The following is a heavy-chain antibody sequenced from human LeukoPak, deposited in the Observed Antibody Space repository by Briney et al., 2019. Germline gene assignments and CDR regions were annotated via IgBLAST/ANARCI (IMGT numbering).Heavy chain of an antibody. CDR3: ATGYDILTGFDY. CDR2: FDPEDGET. CDR1: GYTLTELS. D-gene: IGHD3-9*01. J-gene: IGHJ4*02. V-gene: IGHV1-24*01. Sequence: ASATVSCKVSGYTLTELSMHWVRQAPGKGLAWMGGFDPEDGETIYAQKFQGRVTMTEDTSTDTAYMELSSLRSEDTAVYYCATGYDILTGFDYWGQGTLVTVSS.